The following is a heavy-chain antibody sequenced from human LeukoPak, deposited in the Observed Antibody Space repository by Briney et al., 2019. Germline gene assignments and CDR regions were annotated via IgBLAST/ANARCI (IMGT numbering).Heavy chain of an antibody. J-gene: IGHJ4*02. CDR2: ISGDSRYI. Sequence: GGSLRLSCAASGVTFSSYKMNWVRQAPGKGLEWVSSISGDSRYIYYADSLKGRFTISRDNAKNSLHLQMNSLRAEDTAVYYCARDPGTVADTYFDYWGPGTLVTVSS. V-gene: IGHV3-21*01. CDR1: GVTFSSYK. D-gene: IGHD6-19*01. CDR3: ARDPGTVADTYFDY.